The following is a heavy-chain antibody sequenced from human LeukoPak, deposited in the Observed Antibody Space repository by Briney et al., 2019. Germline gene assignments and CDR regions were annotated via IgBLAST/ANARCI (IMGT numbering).Heavy chain of an antibody. D-gene: IGHD2-2*01. J-gene: IGHJ6*03. CDR1: GFTFSSYA. CDR3: AKAIRTSCYGCNMDV. V-gene: IGHV3-23*01. CDR2: ISGSGGST. Sequence: GGSLRLSCAVSGFTFSSYAMSWVRQAPGKGLEGGSTISGSGGSTYYADSVKGRFTISRDNSKNTLYLQMNSLRAEDTAVYHYAKAIRTSCYGCNMDVWGKGTTVTVSS.